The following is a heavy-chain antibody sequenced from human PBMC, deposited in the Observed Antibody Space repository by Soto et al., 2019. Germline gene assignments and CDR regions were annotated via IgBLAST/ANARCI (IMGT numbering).Heavy chain of an antibody. V-gene: IGHV1-3*01. J-gene: IGHJ4*02. CDR2: INAGNGNT. D-gene: IGHD2-15*01. Sequence: ASVKVSCKASGYTFTSYAMHWVRHAPGQRLEWMGWINAGNGNTKYSQKFQGRVTITRDTSASTAYMELSSLRSEDTAVYYCARSPSGWLPLYYFDYWGQGTLVTVSS. CDR1: GYTFTSYA. CDR3: ARSPSGWLPLYYFDY.